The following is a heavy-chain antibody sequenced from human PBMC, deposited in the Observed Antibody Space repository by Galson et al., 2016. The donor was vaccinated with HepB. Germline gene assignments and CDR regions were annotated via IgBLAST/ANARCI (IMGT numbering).Heavy chain of an antibody. V-gene: IGHV3-66*01. CDR1: GFIVSSYY. CDR3: ARDRQYSSSWPRRSYYYAMDV. Sequence: SLRLSCAGSGFIVSSYYITWVRQAPGKGLEWVSIIHSGGNTYYTDSVKGRFTISRDNYKNTVSLQMNSLRAEDTAVYYCARDRQYSSSWPRRSYYYAMDVWVQGTTVTVS. CDR2: IHSGGNT. J-gene: IGHJ6*02. D-gene: IGHD6-13*01.